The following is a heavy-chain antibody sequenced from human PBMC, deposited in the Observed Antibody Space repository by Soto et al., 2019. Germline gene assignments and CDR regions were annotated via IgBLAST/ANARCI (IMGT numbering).Heavy chain of an antibody. CDR2: IYHSGST. CDR1: GGSISSSNW. D-gene: IGHD3-3*01. CDR3: ARGSRYDFWSGYYVDYYYYDGMDV. V-gene: IGHV4-4*02. Sequence: PSATLSLTSAVSGGSISSSNWWSWVRQPPGKGLEWIGEIYHSGSTNYNPSLKSRVTISVDKSKNQFSLKLSSVTAADTAVYYCARGSRYDFWSGYYVDYYYYDGMDVWGQGTTVTVSS. J-gene: IGHJ6*02.